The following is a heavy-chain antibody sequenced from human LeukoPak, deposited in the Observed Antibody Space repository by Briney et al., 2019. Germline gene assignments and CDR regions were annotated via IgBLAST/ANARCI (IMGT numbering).Heavy chain of an antibody. CDR3: SINYYESNDYYIDY. V-gene: IGHV3-15*07. CDR1: AFTLSNAW. D-gene: IGHD3-22*01. CDR2: IKSKTAGGTT. Sequence: GGSLRLSCAASAFTLSNAWMNWVRQAPGEGLEWVGRIKSKTAGGTTDYAAPVKGRFIISRDDSKNTLYLQMNSLKTEDTVVYYCSINYYESNDYYIDYWGQGTLVTVSS. J-gene: IGHJ4*02.